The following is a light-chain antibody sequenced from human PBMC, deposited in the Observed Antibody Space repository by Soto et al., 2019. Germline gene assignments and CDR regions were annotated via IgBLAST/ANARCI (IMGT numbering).Light chain of an antibody. Sequence: EIVLTQSPGTLSLSPGERATLSCRASQSVSSSYLAWYQQKPGQAPRLLIYGASSRATGIPDWFSGSGSGTDFTLTISRLEPEDFAVYYCQQYGSSPTYTFGQGTKLEIK. V-gene: IGKV3-20*01. J-gene: IGKJ2*01. CDR2: GAS. CDR3: QQYGSSPTYT. CDR1: QSVSSSY.